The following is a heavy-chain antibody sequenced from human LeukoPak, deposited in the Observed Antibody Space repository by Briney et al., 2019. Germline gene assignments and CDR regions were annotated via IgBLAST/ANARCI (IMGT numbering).Heavy chain of an antibody. CDR2: IYHSGST. Sequence: SETLSLTCTVSGGSISAYYWSWIRQPPGKGLEWIGYIYHSGSTNYNPSLKSRVTISVDTPKNQFSLKLSSVTAADTAVYYCARGATVANWFDPWGQGTLVTVSS. V-gene: IGHV4-59*01. D-gene: IGHD4-11*01. J-gene: IGHJ5*02. CDR3: ARGATVANWFDP. CDR1: GGSISAYY.